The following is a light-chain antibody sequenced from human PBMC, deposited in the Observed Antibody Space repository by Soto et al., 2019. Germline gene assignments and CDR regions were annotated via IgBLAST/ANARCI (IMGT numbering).Light chain of an antibody. CDR1: SSDVGSYNL. Sequence: QSALTQPASVSGSPGQSITISCTGTSSDVGSYNLVSWYQQHPGKAPKLMIYEASERPSGVSNRFSGSRSGNTASLTVSGLQAEDGANYFCCSYARNRDFWVFGGGTKLTVL. V-gene: IGLV2-23*01. CDR2: EAS. CDR3: CSYARNRDFWV. J-gene: IGLJ3*02.